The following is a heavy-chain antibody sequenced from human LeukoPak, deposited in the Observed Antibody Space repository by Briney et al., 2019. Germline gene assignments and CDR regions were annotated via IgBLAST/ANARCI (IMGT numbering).Heavy chain of an antibody. CDR2: IYYSGST. CDR1: GFTFSSYS. D-gene: IGHD1-26*01. J-gene: IGHJ4*02. Sequence: GSLRLSCAASGFTFSSYSMNWVRQAPGKGLEWIGSIYYSGSTYYNPSLKSRVTISVDTSKNQFSLKLSSVTAADTAVYYCARVGSGSYYLFDYWGQGTLVTVSS. CDR3: ARVGSGSYYLFDY. V-gene: IGHV4-39*07.